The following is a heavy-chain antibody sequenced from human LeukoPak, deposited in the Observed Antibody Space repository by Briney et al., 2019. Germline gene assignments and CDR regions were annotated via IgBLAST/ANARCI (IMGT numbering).Heavy chain of an antibody. CDR2: ISYDGSNN. D-gene: IGHD6-13*01. Sequence: GRCLRPSRAAAGFTFSSYAMDWVRQAPGKGLGWVAVISYDGSNNYYADSVKGRFTISRDNSKNTLYLQMNSLRAEGTAVYYCAKDLSSSWSLDYWGQGTLVTVSS. V-gene: IGHV3-30-3*02. CDR1: GFTFSSYA. J-gene: IGHJ4*02. CDR3: AKDLSSSWSLDY.